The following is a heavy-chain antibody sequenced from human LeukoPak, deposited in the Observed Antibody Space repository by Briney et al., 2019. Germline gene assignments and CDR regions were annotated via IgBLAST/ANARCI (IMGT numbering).Heavy chain of an antibody. CDR3: ARRDSSGWYVDY. CDR1: GFTVSSDY. V-gene: IGHV3-53*05. J-gene: IGHJ4*02. Sequence: GGSLRLSCAASGFTVSSDYMSWVRQAPGKGLEWVPVIYSGGSTYYADSVKGRFTFSRDNSKNTLYLQMNSLRAEDTAVYYCARRDSSGWYVDYWGQGTLVTVSS. CDR2: IYSGGST. D-gene: IGHD6-19*01.